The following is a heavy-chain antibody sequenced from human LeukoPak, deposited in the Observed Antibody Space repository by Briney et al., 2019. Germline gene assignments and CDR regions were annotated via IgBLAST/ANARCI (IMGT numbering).Heavy chain of an antibody. V-gene: IGHV3-43*02. CDR2: ISGDGDTT. CDR3: ARDMARQRPPYDAFDI. Sequence: GGSLRLSCVASGFTFDEYAMHWVRQAPGKGLEWVSVISGDGDTTYYADSLKGRFTISRDNSKNSLYLQFDSLRTEDTALYFCARDMARQRPPYDAFDIWGQGTRVTVSS. D-gene: IGHD2-2*01. CDR1: GFTFDEYA. J-gene: IGHJ3*02.